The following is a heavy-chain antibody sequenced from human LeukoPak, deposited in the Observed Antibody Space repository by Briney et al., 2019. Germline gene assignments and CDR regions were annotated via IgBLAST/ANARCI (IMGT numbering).Heavy chain of an antibody. Sequence: SVKVSCKASGDTFSSYAITWVRQAPGQGLEWMGGIIPIFGSANYAQIFQGRLTITADESTTTAYMELSSLRSEDTAVYYCAELGITMIGGVWGKGTTVTISS. CDR3: AELGITMIGGV. D-gene: IGHD3-10*02. CDR1: GDTFSSYA. J-gene: IGHJ6*04. CDR2: IIPIFGSA. V-gene: IGHV1-69*13.